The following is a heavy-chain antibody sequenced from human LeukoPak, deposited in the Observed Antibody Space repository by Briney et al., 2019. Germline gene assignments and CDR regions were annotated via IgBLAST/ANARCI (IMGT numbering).Heavy chain of an antibody. V-gene: IGHV3-23*01. CDR1: GFTFSSYA. D-gene: IGHD6-19*01. J-gene: IGHJ4*02. Sequence: GGSLRLSCAASGFTFSSYAMSWVRQAPGKGLEWVSAISGSGGSTYYADSVKGRFTISRDNSKNTLYLQMNSLRAEDTAVYYCAGDRNSDWYSPLDYWGQGSRVTVSP. CDR3: AGDRNSDWYSPLDY. CDR2: ISGSGGST.